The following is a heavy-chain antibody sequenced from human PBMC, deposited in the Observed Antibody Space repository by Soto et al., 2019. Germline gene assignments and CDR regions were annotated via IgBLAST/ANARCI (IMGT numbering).Heavy chain of an antibody. Sequence: VQLVESGGGVVQPGRSLRLSCAASGFTFSDYAMHWVRQAPGKGLEWVAVVSHDGRNTHYADSVKGRFTISRDSSKNTVSQEMTSLRAEDTAVYYWAKGGRQWLVPSDFNYWCQGALVTVSS. J-gene: IGHJ4*02. CDR2: VSHDGRNT. CDR3: AKGGRQWLVPSDFNY. D-gene: IGHD6-19*01. CDR1: GFTFSDYA. V-gene: IGHV3-30*18.